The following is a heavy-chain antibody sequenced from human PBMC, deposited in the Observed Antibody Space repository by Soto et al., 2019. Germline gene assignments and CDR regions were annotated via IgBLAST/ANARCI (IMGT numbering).Heavy chain of an antibody. D-gene: IGHD2-2*02. CDR2: IYYSGST. V-gene: IGHV4-59*01. J-gene: IGHJ6*03. CDR1: GGSISSYY. CDR3: ARFGVPAAAIRAYYYYYMDV. Sequence: SETLSLTCTVSGGSISSYYWSWIRQPPGKGLEWIGYIYYSGSTNYNPSLKSRVTISVDTSKNQFSLKLSSVTAADTAVYYCARFGVPAAAIRAYYYYYMDVWGKGTTVTVSS.